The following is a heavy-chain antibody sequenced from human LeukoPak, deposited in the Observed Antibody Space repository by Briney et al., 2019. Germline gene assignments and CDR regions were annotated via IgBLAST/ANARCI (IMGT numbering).Heavy chain of an antibody. J-gene: IGHJ4*02. V-gene: IGHV4-34*01. CDR2: INHSGST. D-gene: IGHD2-15*01. CDR3: ARLGRTADCSGDWCYDY. CDR1: GGSFSGYY. Sequence: PSETLSLTCAVYGGSFSGYYWSWIRQPPGKGLEWIGEINHSGSTNYNPSLKSRVTISVDTSKNQFSLKVRSLTAADTAVYYCARLGRTADCSGDWCYDYWGQGTLVTVSS.